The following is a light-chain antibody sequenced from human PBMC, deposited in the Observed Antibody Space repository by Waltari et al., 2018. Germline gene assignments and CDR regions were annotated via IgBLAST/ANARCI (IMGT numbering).Light chain of an antibody. CDR2: DVT. Sequence: QSALTQPASVSGSPGQSITISCPGTSRDVGGYHYVSWYQHHPGKAPKLMIYDVTNRASGVSSRFTGSKSGNTASLTISGLQTDDEADYYCSSYRKSSTAGGVFGTGTKVTVL. CDR1: SRDVGGYHY. CDR3: SSYRKSSTAGGV. J-gene: IGLJ1*01. V-gene: IGLV2-14*03.